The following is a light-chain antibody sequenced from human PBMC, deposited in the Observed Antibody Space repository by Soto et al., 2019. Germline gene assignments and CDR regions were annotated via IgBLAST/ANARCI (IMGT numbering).Light chain of an antibody. CDR3: GTWDSSLSDFV. V-gene: IGLV1-51*01. Sequence: QSVLTQPPSVSAAPGQKVTISCSGSSSNIGNNYVSWYRQLPGTAPKLLIYDNNKRPSGIPDRFSGSKSGTSATLGITGLQTGDEADYYCGTWDSSLSDFVFGTGTKVTVL. CDR1: SSNIGNNY. CDR2: DNN. J-gene: IGLJ1*01.